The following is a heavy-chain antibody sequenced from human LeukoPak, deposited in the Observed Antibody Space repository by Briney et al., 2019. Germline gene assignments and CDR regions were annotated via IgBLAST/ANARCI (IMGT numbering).Heavy chain of an antibody. V-gene: IGHV1-69*13. CDR3: AREGGEVGYCSGGSCRTFDY. D-gene: IGHD2-15*01. Sequence: SVKVSCKASGGTFISYAISWVRQAPGQGLEWMGGIIPIFGTANYAQKFQGRVTITADESTSTAYMELSSLRSEDTAVYYCAREGGEVGYCSGGSCRTFDYWGQGTLVTVSS. CDR1: GGTFISYA. CDR2: IIPIFGTA. J-gene: IGHJ4*02.